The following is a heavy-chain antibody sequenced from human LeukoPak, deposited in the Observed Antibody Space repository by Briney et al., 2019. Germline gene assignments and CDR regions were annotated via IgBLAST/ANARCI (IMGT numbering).Heavy chain of an antibody. CDR3: AKDEYSSSSWEYYYYMDV. V-gene: IGHV3-74*01. J-gene: IGHJ6*03. CDR1: GFIFRSYW. CDR2: INTDGSST. D-gene: IGHD6-6*01. Sequence: GGSLRLSCAASGFIFRSYWMHWVRQAPGRGLVWVSRINTDGSSTNYADSVKGRFTISRDNSKNTLYLQMNSLRAEDTAVYYCAKDEYSSSSWEYYYYMDVWGKGTTVTVSS.